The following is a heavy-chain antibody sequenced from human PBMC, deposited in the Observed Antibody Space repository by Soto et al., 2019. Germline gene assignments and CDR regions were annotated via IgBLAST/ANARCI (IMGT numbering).Heavy chain of an antibody. CDR1: GYSFTSYW. CDR2: IDPSDSYT. Sequence: GESLKISCKCSGYSFTSYWISWVRQMPGKGLEWMGRIDPSDSYTNYSPSFQGHVTISADKSISTAYLQWSSLKASDTAMYYCARADVYCSGGSCYKDWGQGTLVTVSS. J-gene: IGHJ4*02. V-gene: IGHV5-10-1*01. CDR3: ARADVYCSGGSCYKD. D-gene: IGHD2-15*01.